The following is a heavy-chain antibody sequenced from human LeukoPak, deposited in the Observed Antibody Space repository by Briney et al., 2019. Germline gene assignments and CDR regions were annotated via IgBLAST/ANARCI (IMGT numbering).Heavy chain of an antibody. CDR3: AKDVQLWPTYFDY. Sequence: GRSLRLSCAASGFTFSNYGMHWVRQAPGKGLEWVAVIWYDGGNKYYADSVKGRFTLSRDNSKNTLYLQVNSLRAEDTAVYYCAKDVQLWPTYFDYWGQGTLVTVSS. V-gene: IGHV3-33*06. J-gene: IGHJ4*02. D-gene: IGHD5-18*01. CDR2: IWYDGGNK. CDR1: GFTFSNYG.